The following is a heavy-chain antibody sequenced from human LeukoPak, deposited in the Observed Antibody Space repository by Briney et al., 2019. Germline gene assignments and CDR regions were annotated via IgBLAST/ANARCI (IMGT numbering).Heavy chain of an antibody. CDR1: GYTFTSYG. CDR3: ARGRGMTTAENFDN. D-gene: IGHD3-16*01. V-gene: IGHV1-18*01. J-gene: IGHJ4*02. Sequence: ASVKVSRKASGYTFTSYGLSWVRQAPGQGLEWMGWISAYHGNTNYAKKLQGRVTMTTDTSTSTAYMELRSLRSDDTAVYYCARGRGMTTAENFDNWGQGTLVTVSS. CDR2: ISAYHGNT.